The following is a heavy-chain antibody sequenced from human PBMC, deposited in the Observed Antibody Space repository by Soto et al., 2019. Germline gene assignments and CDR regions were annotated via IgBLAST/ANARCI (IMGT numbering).Heavy chain of an antibody. Sequence: GGSLRLCCAASGLNFRSYDMHWVRKSTGKGLEWVSGIGISGDTFYLGSVKGRFTISRENAKNSLNLQMNDLRVGDTAVYYCVRFSGVTLPHYCGMDVWGQGTTVTVSS. J-gene: IGHJ6*02. CDR3: VRFSGVTLPHYCGMDV. CDR1: GLNFRSYD. CDR2: IGISGDT. V-gene: IGHV3-13*01. D-gene: IGHD3-10*01.